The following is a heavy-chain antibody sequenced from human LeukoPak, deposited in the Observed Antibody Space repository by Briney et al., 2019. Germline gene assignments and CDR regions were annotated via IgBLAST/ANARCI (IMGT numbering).Heavy chain of an antibody. CDR1: GYSFTSYW. CDR3: ARLAFCGGDCRYFDY. D-gene: IGHD2-21*02. Sequence: GESLKISCKGSGYSFTSYWIGWVRQMPGKGLEWMGIIYPGDSDTRYSPSFQGQVTISADKSISTAYLQWSSLKASDTAMYYCARLAFCGGDCRYFDYWGQGTLVTASS. J-gene: IGHJ4*02. CDR2: IYPGDSDT. V-gene: IGHV5-51*01.